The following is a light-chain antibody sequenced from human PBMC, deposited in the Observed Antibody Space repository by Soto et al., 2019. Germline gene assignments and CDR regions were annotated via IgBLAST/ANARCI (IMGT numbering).Light chain of an antibody. CDR2: GAS. V-gene: IGKV3-20*01. CDR3: QQYGSSGT. Sequence: IVLTQSPGTLSLSTGERATLSCRASQSVSNNYLAWYQQKPGQAPMLLIYGASNRATGIPDRFSGSGSGTDFTLTISRLEPEDFAVYYCQQYGSSGTFGQGTKVDIK. J-gene: IGKJ1*01. CDR1: QSVSNNY.